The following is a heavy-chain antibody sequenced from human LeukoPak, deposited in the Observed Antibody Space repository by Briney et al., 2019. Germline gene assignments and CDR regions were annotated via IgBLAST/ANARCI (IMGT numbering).Heavy chain of an antibody. V-gene: IGHV1-69*01. CDR1: GGTFSSYA. Sequence: SVKVSCKASGGTFSSYAISWVRQAPGQGLEWMGGIIPIFGTANYAQKFQGRVTITADESTSTAYMELSSLRSEDTAVYYCASHYYDSSGYYYGFDYWGQGTLVTVSP. D-gene: IGHD3-22*01. CDR3: ASHYYDSSGYYYGFDY. J-gene: IGHJ4*02. CDR2: IIPIFGTA.